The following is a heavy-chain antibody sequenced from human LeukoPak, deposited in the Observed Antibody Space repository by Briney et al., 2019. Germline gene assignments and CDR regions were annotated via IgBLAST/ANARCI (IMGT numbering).Heavy chain of an antibody. D-gene: IGHD1-1*01. CDR3: ARDWNYYSC. Sequence: GGSLRLSCAASGFTFSSYSMNWVRQAPGKRLEWVSSISSSSGSIYYADSVKGRFTISRDNAKNSLYLQMNSLRAEDTAVYYCARDWNYYSCWGQGTLVTVSS. J-gene: IGHJ4*02. CDR2: ISSSSGSI. V-gene: IGHV3-21*01. CDR1: GFTFSSYS.